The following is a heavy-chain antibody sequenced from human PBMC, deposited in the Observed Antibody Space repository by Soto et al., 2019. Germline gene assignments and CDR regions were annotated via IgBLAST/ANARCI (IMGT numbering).Heavy chain of an antibody. J-gene: IGHJ4*02. CDR2: ISAHYGNT. D-gene: IGHD1-1*01. Sequence: QVHLVQSGAEVKKPGASVKVSCKASGYTFTSYGITWVRQAPGQGLEWMGWISAHYGNTDYAQKLQGRVIVTRDTSTSTAYRELRSLISDDPAVSYCARGRYGDYWGQGALVTVSS. V-gene: IGHV1-18*01. CDR3: ARGRYGDY. CDR1: GYTFTSYG.